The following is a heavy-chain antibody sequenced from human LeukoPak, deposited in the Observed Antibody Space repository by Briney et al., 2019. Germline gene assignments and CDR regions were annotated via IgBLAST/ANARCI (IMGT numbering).Heavy chain of an antibody. J-gene: IGHJ4*02. CDR3: AKGGEAQFTGFVDY. Sequence: GGSLRLSCAASGFTFSSYAMHWVRQAPGKGLEWVAVISYDGSNKYYADSVKGRFTISRDNSKNTLYLQMNSLRAEDTAVYYCAKGGEAQFTGFVDYWGQGTLVTVSS. V-gene: IGHV3-30-3*01. CDR1: GFTFSSYA. D-gene: IGHD3-16*01. CDR2: ISYDGSNK.